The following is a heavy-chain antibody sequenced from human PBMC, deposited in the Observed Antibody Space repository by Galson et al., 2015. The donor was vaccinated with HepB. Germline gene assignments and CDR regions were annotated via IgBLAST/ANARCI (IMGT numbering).Heavy chain of an antibody. D-gene: IGHD3-9*01. CDR3: STDNQLRTYYDVLTGYYPFDY. Sequence: SLRLSCAASGFTFNDAWMNWVRQAPEKGLEWVGRIKSKTDGGTTDYAAPVKGRFTISRDDSKNTVYLQMNSLKAEDTAVYYCSTDNQLRTYYDVLTGYYPFDYWGQGTLVTVSS. CDR2: IKSKTDGGTT. J-gene: IGHJ4*02. CDR1: GFTFNDAW. V-gene: IGHV3-15*01.